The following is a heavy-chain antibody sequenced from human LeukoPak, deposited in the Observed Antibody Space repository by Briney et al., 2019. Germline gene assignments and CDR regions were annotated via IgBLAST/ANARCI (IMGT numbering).Heavy chain of an antibody. D-gene: IGHD2-8*02. CDR2: IIPMFRTA. CDR3: AYLSASNTGAFDV. J-gene: IGHJ3*01. CDR1: GYNFIANS. V-gene: IGHV1-69*13. Sequence: GASVKVSCKTSGYNFIANSIHWVRQAPGQGLEWMGGIIPMFRTANYGQKFQGRVTITADDSTSTGYMELSSLRSEDTAVFYCAYLSASNTGAFDVWGQGTVVTVSS.